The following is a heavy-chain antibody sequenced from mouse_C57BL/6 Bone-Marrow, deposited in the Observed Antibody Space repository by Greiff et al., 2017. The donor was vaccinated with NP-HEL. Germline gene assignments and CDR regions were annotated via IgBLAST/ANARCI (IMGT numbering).Heavy chain of an antibody. J-gene: IGHJ4*01. V-gene: IGHV1-54*01. CDR3: ARSSIDYDALYAMDY. Sequence: QVQLQQSGAELVRPGTSVKVSCKASGYAFTNYLIEWVKQRPGQGLEWIGVINPGSGGTNYNEKFKGKATLTADKSSSTAYMQLSSLTSEDSAVYFCARSSIDYDALYAMDYWGQGTSVTVSS. CDR1: GYAFTNYL. D-gene: IGHD2-4*01. CDR2: INPGSGGT.